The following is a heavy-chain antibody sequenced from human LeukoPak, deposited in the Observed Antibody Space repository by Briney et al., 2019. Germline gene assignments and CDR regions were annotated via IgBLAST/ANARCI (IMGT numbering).Heavy chain of an antibody. Sequence: GRSLRLSCTASGFTFGDHAMTWVRQAPGKGPEWVGLIRSKAYGGTTEYAASVKGRFTISRDDSKSIAYLQMNSLKTEDTAVYYCTSLHYYDNRRYFDYWGQGTLVTVSS. V-gene: IGHV3-49*04. D-gene: IGHD3-22*01. CDR3: TSLHYYDNRRYFDY. CDR1: GFTFGDHA. CDR2: IRSKAYGGTT. J-gene: IGHJ4*02.